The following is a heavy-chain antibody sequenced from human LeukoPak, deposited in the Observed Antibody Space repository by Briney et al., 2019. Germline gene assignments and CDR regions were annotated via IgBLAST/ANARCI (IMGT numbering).Heavy chain of an antibody. CDR2: ISGSGGST. V-gene: IGHV3-23*01. CDR1: GFTFSSYA. Sequence: GGSLRLSCAASGFTFSSYAMSWVSQAPGKGLEWVSAISGSGGSTYYADSVKGRFTISRDNSKNTLYLQMNSLRAEDTAVYYCAKDRDYGDYSGYWGQGTLVTVSS. J-gene: IGHJ4*02. D-gene: IGHD4-17*01. CDR3: AKDRDYGDYSGY.